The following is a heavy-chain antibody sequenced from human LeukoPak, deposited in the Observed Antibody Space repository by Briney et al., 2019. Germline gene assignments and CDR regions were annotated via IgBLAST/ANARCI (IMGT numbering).Heavy chain of an antibody. J-gene: IGHJ4*02. CDR3: AREVFGGGYTDY. CDR1: GGSISSYY. D-gene: IGHD5-12*01. CDR2: IYYSGST. Sequence: TSETLSLTCTVSGGSISSYYWSWIRQPPGKGLEWIGYIYYSGSTNYNPSLKSRVTISVDTPKNQFSLKLSSVTAADTAVYYCAREVFGGGYTDYWGQGTLVTVSS. V-gene: IGHV4-59*01.